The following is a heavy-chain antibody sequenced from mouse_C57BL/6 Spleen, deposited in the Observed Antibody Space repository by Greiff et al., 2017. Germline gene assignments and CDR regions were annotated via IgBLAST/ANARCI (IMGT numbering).Heavy chain of an antibody. CDR2: IDPSDSYT. Sequence: QVQLKQPGAELVRPGTSVKLSCKASGYTFTSYWMHWVKQRPGQGLEWIGVIDPSDSYTNYNQKFKGKATLTVDTSSSTAYMQLSSLTSEDSAVYYCARSATVVGGGYFDVWGTGTTVTVSS. D-gene: IGHD1-1*01. CDR3: ARSATVVGGGYFDV. V-gene: IGHV1-59*01. CDR1: GYTFTSYW. J-gene: IGHJ1*03.